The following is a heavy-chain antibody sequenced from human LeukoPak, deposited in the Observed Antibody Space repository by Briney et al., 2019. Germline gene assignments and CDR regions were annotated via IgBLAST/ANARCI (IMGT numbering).Heavy chain of an antibody. V-gene: IGHV1-46*02. Sequence: GASVTVSCMASGYSFNGHYLHWVRQAPGPGLEWMGIINPSGGSTTYAQKFRGRLTMPRDMSTSTVYMELSSLRSADTAVYYCARGSRPVYNLLTGKRYFDYWGQGTLLTVSS. D-gene: IGHD3-9*01. CDR3: ARGSRPVYNLLTGKRYFDY. CDR1: GYSFNGHY. J-gene: IGHJ4*02. CDR2: INPSGGST.